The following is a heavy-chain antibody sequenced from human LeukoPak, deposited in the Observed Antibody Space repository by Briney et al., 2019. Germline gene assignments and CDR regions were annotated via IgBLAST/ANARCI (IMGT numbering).Heavy chain of an antibody. V-gene: IGHV3-21*01. Sequence: GGSLRLSCAASGFTFSSYSMNWVRQAPGKGLEWVSSISSSSSYIYYADSVKGRFTIPRDNAKNSLYLQMNSLRAEDTAVYYCARDRGYQLPCDYWGQGTLVTVSS. CDR1: GFTFSSYS. CDR3: ARDRGYQLPCDY. J-gene: IGHJ4*02. CDR2: ISSSSSYI. D-gene: IGHD2-2*01.